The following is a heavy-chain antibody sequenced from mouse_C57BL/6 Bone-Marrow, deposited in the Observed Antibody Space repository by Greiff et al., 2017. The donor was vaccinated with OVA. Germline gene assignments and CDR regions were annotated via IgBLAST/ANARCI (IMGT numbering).Heavy chain of an antibody. V-gene: IGHV1-69*01. J-gene: IGHJ3*01. CDR3: AKSMVTRAY. CDR2: IDPSDSFT. CDR1: GYTFTSYW. D-gene: IGHD2-2*01. Sequence: QVQLQQPGAELVMPGASVKLSCKASGYTFTSYWMHWVKQRPGQGLEWIGEIDPSDSFTNYNQKFKGKSTLTVDKSSSTANMQLSSLTSEDSAVYYFAKSMVTRAYWGQGTLVTVSA.